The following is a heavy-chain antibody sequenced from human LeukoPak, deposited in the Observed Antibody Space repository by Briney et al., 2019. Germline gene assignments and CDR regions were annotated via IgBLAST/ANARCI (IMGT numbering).Heavy chain of an antibody. CDR2: IGTAGEI. V-gene: IGHV3-13*01. Sequence: GGSLRLSCAASGFTFSSYDIHWVRQATGKGLEWVSGIGTAGEIYYPGSVKGRFTISRENAKNSLYLQMNSLRAGDTAAYYCARAAYSSTWYSRYFDLWGRGTLVTVSS. J-gene: IGHJ2*01. D-gene: IGHD6-13*01. CDR1: GFTFSSYD. CDR3: ARAAYSSTWYSRYFDL.